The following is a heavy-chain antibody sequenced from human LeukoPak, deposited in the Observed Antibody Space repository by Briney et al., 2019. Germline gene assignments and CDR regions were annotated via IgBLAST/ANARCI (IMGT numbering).Heavy chain of an antibody. CDR2: INHSGST. CDR3: ARGIQWPRRGGFDY. V-gene: IGHV4-34*01. D-gene: IGHD5-12*01. CDR1: GGSFSGYY. Sequence: PSETLSLTCAVYGGSFSGYYWSWIRQPPGKGLEWIGEINHSGSTNYNPSLKSRVTISVDTSKNQFSPKLSSVTAADTAVYYCARGIQWPRRGGFDYWGQGTLVTVSS. J-gene: IGHJ4*02.